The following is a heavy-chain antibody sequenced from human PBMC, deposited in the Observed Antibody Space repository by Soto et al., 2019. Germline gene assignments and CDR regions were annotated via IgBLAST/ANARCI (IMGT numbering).Heavy chain of an antibody. CDR2: MNHRGST. D-gene: IGHD5-18*01. J-gene: IGHJ5*02. Sequence: SETLSLTCAVYGGSFSGYYWSWIRQPPGKGLEWIGEMNHRGSTNYNPSLKSRVTISVDTSKNQFSLKLSSVTAADTAVYYCARSLDTAMGPWGQGTLVTVSS. V-gene: IGHV4-34*01. CDR1: GGSFSGYY. CDR3: ARSLDTAMGP.